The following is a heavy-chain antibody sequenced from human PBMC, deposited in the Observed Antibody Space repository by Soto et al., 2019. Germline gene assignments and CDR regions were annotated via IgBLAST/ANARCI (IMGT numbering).Heavy chain of an antibody. CDR1: GGSISSSSYN. CDR3: ARSSGDYGLYYYYYGMDV. CDR2: IYYSGST. D-gene: IGHD4-17*01. V-gene: IGHV4-39*01. J-gene: IGHJ6*02. Sequence: PSETLSRTCTVSGGSISSSSYNWGRIRRAPGKGLEWIGSIYYSGSTYYNPSLKSRVTISVDTSKNQFSLKLSSVTAADTAVYYCARSSGDYGLYYYYYGMDVWGQGTTVS.